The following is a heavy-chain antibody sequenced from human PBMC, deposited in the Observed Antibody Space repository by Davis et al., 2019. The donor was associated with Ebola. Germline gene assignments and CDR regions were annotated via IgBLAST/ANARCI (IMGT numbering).Heavy chain of an antibody. CDR1: GFTFTNYW. J-gene: IGHJ4*02. Sequence: GESLKISCQGVGFTFTNYWIGWVRQMSGKGLEWMGIIFPGDSDTKYSPSFQGQVTMSADKSTNTAFLQWNNLRASDTALYYCATTRISVLGGVIVPSSFDFWGQGTLVTVSS. CDR3: ATTRISVLGGVIVPSSFDF. V-gene: IGHV5-51*01. CDR2: IFPGDSDT. D-gene: IGHD3-10*01.